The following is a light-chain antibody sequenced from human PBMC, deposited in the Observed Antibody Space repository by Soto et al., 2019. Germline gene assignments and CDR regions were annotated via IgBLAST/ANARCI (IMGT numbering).Light chain of an antibody. CDR2: KVS. CDR3: KHYTQWLMT. CDR1: QSLVHSDGIAY. V-gene: IGKV2-30*02. Sequence: DVVMTQSPLSLPVTLGQPASISCRSNQSLVHSDGIAYFSWFQQRPGRSPRRLINKVSHRDSGGPPRFSGSGSGTDFAPKITGVEAEDGGANYWKHYTQWLMTFGRGTRLEI. J-gene: IGKJ5*01.